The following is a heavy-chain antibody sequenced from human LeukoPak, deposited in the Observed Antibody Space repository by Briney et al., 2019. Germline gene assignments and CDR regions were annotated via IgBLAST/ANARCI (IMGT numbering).Heavy chain of an antibody. CDR2: ISSSSSYI. CDR1: GFTFSSYS. D-gene: IGHD2-2*01. J-gene: IGHJ3*02. CDR3: ARDPPSAVPAATDAFDI. Sequence: GGSLRLSCAASGFTFSSYSMNWVRQAPGKGLEWVSSISSSSSYIYYADSVKGRFTISRDNAKNSLYLQMNSLRAEDTAVYYCARDPPSAVPAATDAFDIWGLGTMVTVSS. V-gene: IGHV3-21*01.